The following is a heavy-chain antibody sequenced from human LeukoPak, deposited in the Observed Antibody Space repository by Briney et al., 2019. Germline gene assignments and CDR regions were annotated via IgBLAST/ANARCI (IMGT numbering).Heavy chain of an antibody. V-gene: IGHV3-66*01. CDR1: GFTVSSKY. Sequence: HPGGSLRLSCAASGFTVSSKYMNWVRQAPGKSLEWVSVIYSGGSTYYPDSAKGRFTISRDNSKNTLYLQMNSLRAEDTAVYYCASLLGVREEDAFDIWGQGTMVTVSS. CDR2: IYSGGST. J-gene: IGHJ3*02. D-gene: IGHD3-10*01. CDR3: ASLLGVREEDAFDI.